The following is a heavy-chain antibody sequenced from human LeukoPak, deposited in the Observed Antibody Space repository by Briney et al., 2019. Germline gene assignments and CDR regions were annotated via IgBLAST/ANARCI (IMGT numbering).Heavy chain of an antibody. Sequence: SETLSLTCTISGDSMSSYYWSWIRQPPGKGLEWIGYIYYSGSTNYNPSLKSRVTISVDTSKNQFSLKLSSVTAADTAVYYCARDRSSTAPGDYYYYMDVWGKGTTVTVSS. CDR3: ARDRSSTAPGDYYYYMDV. CDR1: GDSMSSYY. CDR2: IYYSGST. J-gene: IGHJ6*03. D-gene: IGHD2-2*01. V-gene: IGHV4-59*01.